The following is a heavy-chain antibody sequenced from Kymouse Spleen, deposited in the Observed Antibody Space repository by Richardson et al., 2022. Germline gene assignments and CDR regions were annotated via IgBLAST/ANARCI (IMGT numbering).Heavy chain of an antibody. CDR3: ARRYNWNYFDY. V-gene: IGHV3-30*18. D-gene: IGHD1-20*01,IGHD1-7*01. J-gene: IGHJ4*02. Sequence: QVQLVESGGGVVQPGRSLRLSCAASGFTFSSYGMHWVRQAPGKGLEWVAVISYDGSNKYYADSVKGRFTISRDNSKNTLYLQMNSLRAEDTAVYYCARRYNWNYFDYWGQGTLVTVSS. CDR1: GFTFSSYG. CDR2: ISYDGSNK.